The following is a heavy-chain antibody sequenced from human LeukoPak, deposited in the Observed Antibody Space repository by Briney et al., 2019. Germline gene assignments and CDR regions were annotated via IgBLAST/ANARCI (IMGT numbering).Heavy chain of an antibody. CDR1: GFTFDDYG. D-gene: IGHD2-15*01. CDR2: INWNGGST. V-gene: IGHV3-20*01. Sequence: GGSLRLSCAASGFTFDDYGMSWVRQAPGKGLEWVSGINWNGGSTGYADSVKGRFTISRDNAKNSLYLQMNSLRAEDTALYHCARVGCSGGSCYSTYYFDYWGQGTLVTVSS. CDR3: ARVGCSGGSCYSTYYFDY. J-gene: IGHJ4*02.